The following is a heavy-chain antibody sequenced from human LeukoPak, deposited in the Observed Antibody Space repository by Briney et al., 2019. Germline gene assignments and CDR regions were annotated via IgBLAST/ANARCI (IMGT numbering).Heavy chain of an antibody. CDR2: IWYDGSNK. Sequence: PGGSLRLSCAASGFTFSSYGMHWVRQAPGKGLEWVAVIWYDGSNKYYADSVKGRFTISRDNSKNTLYLQMNSLRAEDTAVYYCARDPGQLDYYYGMDVWGKGTTVTVSS. V-gene: IGHV3-33*01. CDR3: ARDPGQLDYYYGMDV. CDR1: GFTFSSYG. D-gene: IGHD5-18*01. J-gene: IGHJ6*04.